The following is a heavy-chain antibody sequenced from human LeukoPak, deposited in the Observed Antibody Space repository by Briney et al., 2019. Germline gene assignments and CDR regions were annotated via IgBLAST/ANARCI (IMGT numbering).Heavy chain of an antibody. CDR2: INHSGST. V-gene: IGHV4-34*01. CDR3: ARSPIIRLFHP. CDR1: GGSFSGYY. Sequence: SETLSLTCAVYGGSFSGYYWSWIRQPPGKGLEWIGEINHSGSTNYNPSLKSRVTISVDTSKKQFSLKLSSVTAADTAVYFCARSPIIRLFHPRGQGTLVTVSS. J-gene: IGHJ5*02.